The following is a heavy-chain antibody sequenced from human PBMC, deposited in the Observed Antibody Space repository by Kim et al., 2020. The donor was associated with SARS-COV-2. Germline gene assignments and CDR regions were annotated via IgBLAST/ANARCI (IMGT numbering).Heavy chain of an antibody. V-gene: IGHV1-24*01. CDR3: ATDSGGNYYYYYGMDV. Sequence: ASVKVSCKVSGYTLTELSMHWVRQAPGKGLEWMGGFDPEDGETIYAQKFQGRVTMTEDTSTDTAYMELSSLRSEDTAVYYCATDSGGNYYYYYGMDVWGQGTTVTVSS. J-gene: IGHJ6*02. D-gene: IGHD3-10*01. CDR1: GYTLTELS. CDR2: FDPEDGET.